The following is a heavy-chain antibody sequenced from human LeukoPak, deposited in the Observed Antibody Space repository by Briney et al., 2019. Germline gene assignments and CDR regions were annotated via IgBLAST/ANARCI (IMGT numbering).Heavy chain of an antibody. CDR3: AGYCSSTSCYPYYYYYMDV. V-gene: IGHV1-2*02. CDR2: INPNSGGT. CDR1: GYTFTGYY. Sequence: ASVKVSCKASGYTFTGYYMHCVRQAPGQGLEWMGWINPNSGGTNYAQKFQGRVTMTRDTSISTAYMELSRLRSDDTAVYYCAGYCSSTSCYPYYYYYMDVWGKGTTVTVSS. J-gene: IGHJ6*03. D-gene: IGHD2-2*01.